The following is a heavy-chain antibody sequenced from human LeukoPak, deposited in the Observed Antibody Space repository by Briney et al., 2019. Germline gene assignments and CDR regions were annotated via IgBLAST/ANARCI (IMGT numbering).Heavy chain of an antibody. CDR1: GFTFSSYW. CDR2: IKQDGSEK. D-gene: IGHD3-10*01. Sequence: PGRSLRLSCAASGFTFSSYWMSWVRQVPGKGLEWVANIKQDGSEKYYVDSVKGRFTISRENAKNSLYLQMNSLRAGDTAVYYCARSRNGSDAFDIWGQGTMVTVSS. J-gene: IGHJ3*02. CDR3: ARSRNGSDAFDI. V-gene: IGHV3-7*01.